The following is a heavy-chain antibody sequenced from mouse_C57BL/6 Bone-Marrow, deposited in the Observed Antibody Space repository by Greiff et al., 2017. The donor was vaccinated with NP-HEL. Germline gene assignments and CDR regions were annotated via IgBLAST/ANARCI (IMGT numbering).Heavy chain of an antibody. CDR2: IHPSDSDT. CDR1: GYTFTSYW. J-gene: IGHJ3*01. V-gene: IGHV1-74*01. D-gene: IGHD1-1*01. Sequence: VQLQQPGAELVKPGASVKVSCKASGYTFTSYWMHWVKQRPGQGLEWIGRIHPSDSDTNYNQQFKGKATLTVDKSSSTAYMQLSSLTSEDSAVYYCAITLFITTVGFAYWGQGTLVTVSA. CDR3: AITLFITTVGFAY.